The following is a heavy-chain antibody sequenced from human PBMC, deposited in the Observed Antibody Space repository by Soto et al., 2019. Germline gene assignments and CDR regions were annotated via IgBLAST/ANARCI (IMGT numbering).Heavy chain of an antibody. J-gene: IGHJ4*02. CDR3: ARQGRYNYASPNDY. CDR2: IYPDDSDT. D-gene: IGHD5-18*01. V-gene: IGHV5-51*01. Sequence: GESLKISCNASGYIFTTYWIAWVRQMPGKGLEWMGIIYPDDSDTRYSPSFQGQVTISADKSIDNAYLQWSSLKASDTAMYYCARQGRYNYASPNDYWGQGTLVTVSS. CDR1: GYIFTTYW.